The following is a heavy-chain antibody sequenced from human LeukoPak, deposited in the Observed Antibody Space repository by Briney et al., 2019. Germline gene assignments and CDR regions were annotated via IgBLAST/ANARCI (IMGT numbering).Heavy chain of an antibody. D-gene: IGHD1-26*01. J-gene: IGHJ4*02. V-gene: IGHV3-30*02. CDR2: IRFDGSYN. CDR3: AKGLGSLELQIDY. Sequence: GGSLRLSCAASGFTFSSYEMNWVRQAPGKGLEWVAFIRFDGSYNYYADSVKGRFTISRDNSKNTLYLQMNSLRAEDTAVYYCAKGLGSLELQIDYWGQGTLVTVSS. CDR1: GFTFSSYE.